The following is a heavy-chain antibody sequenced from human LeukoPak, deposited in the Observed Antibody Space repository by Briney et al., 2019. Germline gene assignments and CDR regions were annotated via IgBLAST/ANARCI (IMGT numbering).Heavy chain of an antibody. Sequence: ASVKVSCKASGYTFENYGITWVRQAPGQGLEWMGWISGYNGNTDYAEKLQGRVTMTTDTSTSTAYMELRSLRSDDTAVYYCARTKAGATEVAFDIWGERTMVTVSS. V-gene: IGHV1-18*04. CDR2: ISGYNGNT. CDR3: ARTKAGATEVAFDI. J-gene: IGHJ3*02. CDR1: GYTFENYG. D-gene: IGHD1-26*01.